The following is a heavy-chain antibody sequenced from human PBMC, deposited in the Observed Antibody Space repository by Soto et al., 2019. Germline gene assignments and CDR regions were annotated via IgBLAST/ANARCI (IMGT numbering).Heavy chain of an antibody. J-gene: IGHJ6*02. Sequence: SETLSLTCTVSGGSISSSSYYWGWIRQPPGKGLEWIGSIYYSGSTYYNPSLKSRVTISVDTSKNQFSLKLSSVTAADAAVYYCARLYDSSGYYKYYYYYGMDVWGQGTTVTVSS. CDR1: GGSISSSSYY. CDR3: ARLYDSSGYYKYYYYYGMDV. CDR2: IYYSGST. D-gene: IGHD3-22*01. V-gene: IGHV4-39*01.